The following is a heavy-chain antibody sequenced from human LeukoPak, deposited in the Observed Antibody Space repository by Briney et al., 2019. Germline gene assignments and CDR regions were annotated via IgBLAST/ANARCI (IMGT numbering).Heavy chain of an antibody. V-gene: IGHV4-39*01. CDR1: GDSVSSTIYY. Sequence: SETLSLTCTVSGDSVSSTIYYWGWIRQPPGKGLEWLGNIYSGGSTSYNPSLKSRVTISVDTSKNQFSLKPSSVTAADTAVYHCARGGYYYYSMDVWGQGTTVTVSS. J-gene: IGHJ6*02. CDR2: IYSGGST. CDR3: ARGGYYYYSMDV.